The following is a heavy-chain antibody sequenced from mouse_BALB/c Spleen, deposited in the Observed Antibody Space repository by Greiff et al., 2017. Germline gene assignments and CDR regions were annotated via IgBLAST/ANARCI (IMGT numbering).Heavy chain of an antibody. V-gene: IGHV1-9*01. Sequence: QVQLKESGAELMKPGASVKISCKATGYTFSSYWIEWVKQRPGHGLEWIGEILPGSGSTNYNEKFKGKATFTADTSSNTAYMQLSSLTSEDSAVYYCARLDYDGKVGNFDYWGQGTTLTVSS. CDR2: ILPGSGST. D-gene: IGHD2-4*01. J-gene: IGHJ2*01. CDR1: GYTFSSYW. CDR3: ARLDYDGKVGNFDY.